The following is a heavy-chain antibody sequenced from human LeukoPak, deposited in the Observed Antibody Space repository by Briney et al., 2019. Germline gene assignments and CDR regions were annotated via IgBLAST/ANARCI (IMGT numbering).Heavy chain of an antibody. CDR1: GFTFSSYA. V-gene: IGHV3-23*01. D-gene: IGHD4-23*01. Sequence: GGSQRLSCAASGFTFSSYAMSWVRQAPGKGLEWVSAISGSGGSTYYADSVKGRFTISRDNSKNTLYLQMNSLRAEDTAAYYCANGGFSDAFDYWGQGTLVTVSS. CDR3: ANGGFSDAFDY. CDR2: ISGSGGST. J-gene: IGHJ4*02.